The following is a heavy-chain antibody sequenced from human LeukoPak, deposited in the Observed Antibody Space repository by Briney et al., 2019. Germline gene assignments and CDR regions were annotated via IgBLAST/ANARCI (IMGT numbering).Heavy chain of an antibody. V-gene: IGHV3-53*01. Sequence: PGGSLRLSCAASGCTVSSNYMSWVRQAPGKGLEWVSVIYSGGSTYYADSVKGRFTISRDNSKNTLYLQMNSLRAEDTAVYYCAKDSRILLGSTFDYWGQGTLVTVSS. CDR1: GCTVSSNY. CDR2: IYSGGST. J-gene: IGHJ4*02. CDR3: AKDSRILLGSTFDY. D-gene: IGHD1-26*01.